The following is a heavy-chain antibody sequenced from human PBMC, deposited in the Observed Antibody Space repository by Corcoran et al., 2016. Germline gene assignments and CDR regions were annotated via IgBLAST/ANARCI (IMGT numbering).Heavy chain of an antibody. J-gene: IGHJ6*02. CDR2: INPSGGST. V-gene: IGHV1-46*01. D-gene: IGHD2-8*01. Sequence: QVQLVQSGAEVKKPGASLKVSCKASGYTFTSYYMHWVRQAPGQGLEWMGIINPSGGSTSYAQKFQGRVTMTRDTSTSTVYMGLSSLRSEDTAVYYGAREYCTGRTRYDYYYGMDVWGQGTTVTVSS. CDR1: GYTFTSYY. CDR3: AREYCTGRTRYDYYYGMDV.